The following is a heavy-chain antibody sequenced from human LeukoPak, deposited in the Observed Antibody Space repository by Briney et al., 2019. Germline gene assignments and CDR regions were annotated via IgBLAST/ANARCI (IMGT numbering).Heavy chain of an antibody. CDR1: GFTFSSYG. Sequence: GGSLRLSCAASGFTFSSYGMHWVRQAPGKGLEWVAFIRYDGSNKYYADSVKGRFTISRDNSKNTLYPQMNSLRAEDTAVYYCAKDRESSSWYGDYFDYWGQGTLVTVSS. CDR2: IRYDGSNK. V-gene: IGHV3-30*02. CDR3: AKDRESSSWYGDYFDY. D-gene: IGHD6-13*01. J-gene: IGHJ4*02.